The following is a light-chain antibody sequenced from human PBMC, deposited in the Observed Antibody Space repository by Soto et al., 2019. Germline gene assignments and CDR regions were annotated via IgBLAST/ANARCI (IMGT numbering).Light chain of an antibody. V-gene: IGKV3-11*01. J-gene: IGKJ5*01. CDR2: DAS. Sequence: EIVMTQSPAALSLSPGDRAALSCRASQSVSTYLAWYQQKPGQAPRLFIYDASTRATGIPARFSASGSGTDFTLTISSLEPEDFAVYYCQQRSKWPITFGQGTRLEIK. CDR1: QSVSTY. CDR3: QQRSKWPIT.